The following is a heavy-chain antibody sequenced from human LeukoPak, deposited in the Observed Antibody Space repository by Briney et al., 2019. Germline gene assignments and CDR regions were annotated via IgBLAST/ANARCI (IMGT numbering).Heavy chain of an antibody. CDR1: GGSISSSSNY. Sequence: PSETLSLTCTVSGGSISSSSNYWAWICQSPGKGLEWIGSMLQSGSTYYNPSLKSRVSISVDTSKNQLSLKLSSVTAADTAIYYCARTLHPPNLNWYFDYWGQGILVTVSS. CDR3: ARTLHPPNLNWYFDY. D-gene: IGHD1-1*01. J-gene: IGHJ4*02. V-gene: IGHV4-39*07. CDR2: MLQSGST.